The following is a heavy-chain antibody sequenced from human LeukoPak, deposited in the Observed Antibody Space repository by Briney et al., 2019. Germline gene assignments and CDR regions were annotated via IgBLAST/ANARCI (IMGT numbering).Heavy chain of an antibody. CDR3: ARDGAEGDNSAFDM. V-gene: IGHV3-72*01. Sequence: GGSLRLSCAASGVTLSDHHMDWVRQAPGKGLEWVGRTRDKARGYTTEYAASVKGRFTISRDDSKTLVYLQMNSLRTEDTAVYYCARDGAEGDNSAFDMWGQGTVVTVSS. CDR1: GVTLSDHH. D-gene: IGHD3-22*01. J-gene: IGHJ3*02. CDR2: TRDKARGYTT.